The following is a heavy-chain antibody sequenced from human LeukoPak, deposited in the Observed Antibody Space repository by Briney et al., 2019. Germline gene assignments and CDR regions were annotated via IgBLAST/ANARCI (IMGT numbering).Heavy chain of an antibody. J-gene: IGHJ4*02. Sequence: ASVKVSCKASGGTFSSYAISWVRQAPGQGLEWMGRIIPILGIANYAQKFQGRVTITADKSTSTAYMELSSLRSEDTAVYYCARVWFGEFGTDYWGQGTLVTVSS. CDR3: ARVWFGEFGTDY. CDR1: GGTFSSYA. D-gene: IGHD3-10*01. CDR2: IIPILGIA. V-gene: IGHV1-69*04.